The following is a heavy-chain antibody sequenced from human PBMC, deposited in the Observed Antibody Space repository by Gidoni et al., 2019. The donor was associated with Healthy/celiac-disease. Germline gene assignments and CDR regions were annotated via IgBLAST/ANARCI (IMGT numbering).Heavy chain of an antibody. D-gene: IGHD1-26*01. CDR3: ARDGAPAFGMDV. V-gene: IGHV4-59*01. CDR2: IYYSGST. CDR1: GGSISSYY. J-gene: IGHJ6*02. Sequence: LSLTCTVSGGSISSYYWSWIRQPPGKGLEWIGYIYYSGSTNYNPSLKSRVTISVDTSKNQFSLKPSSVTAADTAVYYCARDGAPAFGMDVWGQGTTVTVSS.